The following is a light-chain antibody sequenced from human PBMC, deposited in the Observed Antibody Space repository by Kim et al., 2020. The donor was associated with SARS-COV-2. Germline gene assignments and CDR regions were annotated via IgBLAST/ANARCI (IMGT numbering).Light chain of an antibody. CDR3: LLYNNWPLT. J-gene: IGKJ4*01. Sequence: EVVMTQSPATLSMSPGERATLSCRASQSVSSNVAWYQQKPGQAPSLLIYAVSTRATGIPARFSGSASGTDFTLTISSLQAEDFAIYYCLLYNNWPLTFGVGTMLHIK. V-gene: IGKV3-15*01. CDR2: AVS. CDR1: QSVSSN.